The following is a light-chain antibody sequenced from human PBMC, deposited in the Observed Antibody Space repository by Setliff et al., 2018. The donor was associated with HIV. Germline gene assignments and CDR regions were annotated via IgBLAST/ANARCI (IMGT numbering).Light chain of an antibody. CDR3: SSYTNSSSGV. Sequence: QSVLTKPASVSGSPGQSITISCTGTSSDVGGYNYVSWYQQHTGKAPKLMIYDVSNRPSGISNRFPGSKSGNTASLTVSGLQAEDEADYYCSSYTNSSSGVFGTGTKFTVL. CDR2: DVS. V-gene: IGLV2-14*03. J-gene: IGLJ1*01. CDR1: SSDVGGYNY.